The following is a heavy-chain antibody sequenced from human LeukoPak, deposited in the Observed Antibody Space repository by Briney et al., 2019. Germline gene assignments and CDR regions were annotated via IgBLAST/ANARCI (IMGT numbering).Heavy chain of an antibody. V-gene: IGHV1-2*02. CDR1: GYTFTDYY. CDR3: ARAYGLGLRDVFDI. CDR2: IKPNSGGT. D-gene: IGHD3-10*01. J-gene: IGHJ3*02. Sequence: GASVKVSCKASGYTFTDYYMHWVRQAPGQGLEWMGWIKPNSGGTNSAQKFQGRVTMSRDTSIKTAYMELSRLRSDDTAVYYCARAYGLGLRDVFDIWGRGTLVTVSS.